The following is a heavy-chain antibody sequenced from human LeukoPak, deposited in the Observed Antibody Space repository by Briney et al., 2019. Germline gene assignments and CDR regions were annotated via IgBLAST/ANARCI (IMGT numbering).Heavy chain of an antibody. J-gene: IGHJ6*03. D-gene: IGHD2-21*01. CDR3: ARHYLSSPGYMDV. CDR2: ISSSSSTI. Sequence: GGSLRLSCAASGFTFSSYSMNWVRQAPGKGLEWVSYISSSSSTIYYADSVKGRFTISRDNAKNSLYLQMNSLRAEDTAVYYCARHYLSSPGYMDVWGKGTTVTVSS. V-gene: IGHV3-48*01. CDR1: GFTFSSYS.